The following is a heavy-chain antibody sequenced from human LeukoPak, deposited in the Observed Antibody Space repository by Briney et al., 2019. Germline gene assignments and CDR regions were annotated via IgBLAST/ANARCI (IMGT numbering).Heavy chain of an antibody. V-gene: IGHV3-21*01. CDR1: GFSFSSFS. D-gene: IGHD6-19*01. J-gene: IGHJ4*02. CDR2: ISGGSSFT. CDR3: VAGNGWLGDY. Sequence: GGSLRLSCAASGFSFSSFSMNWVRQAPGKGLEWVSYISGGSSFTYYVDSVKGRFTISRDNAKNSLYLQMNSLRAEDTAVYYCVAGNGWLGDYWGQGTLVTVSS.